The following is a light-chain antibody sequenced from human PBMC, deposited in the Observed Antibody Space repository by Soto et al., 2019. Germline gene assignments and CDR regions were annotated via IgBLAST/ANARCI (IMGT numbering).Light chain of an antibody. V-gene: IGLV2-23*02. CDR1: SCDVGSYNL. Sequence: QSALTQPASVSGSPGQSIAISCTGTSCDVGSYNLVSWYQQHPGKAPKLMIYEVSKRPSGVSNRFSGSKSGNTASLTISGFKAEDEADYYCCSYAGSHVVFGGGTKLTVL. J-gene: IGLJ2*01. CDR3: CSYAGSHVV. CDR2: EVS.